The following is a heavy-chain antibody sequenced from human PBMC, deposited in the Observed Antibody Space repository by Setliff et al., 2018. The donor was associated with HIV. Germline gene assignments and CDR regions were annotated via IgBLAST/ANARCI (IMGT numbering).Heavy chain of an antibody. Sequence: SETLSLTCAVYGGSFSDYYWGWIRQPPGKGLEWIGSVFFSGTTYYNPSLRSRIAISVDTSKSDFSLRLNSVTAADTAVYYCARLVRQTYGSGTFYNYYYYMDVWGKGTTVTVSS. CDR3: ARLVRQTYGSGTFYNYYYYMDV. D-gene: IGHD3-10*01. V-gene: IGHV4-39*02. CDR1: GGSFSDYY. CDR2: VFFSGTT. J-gene: IGHJ6*03.